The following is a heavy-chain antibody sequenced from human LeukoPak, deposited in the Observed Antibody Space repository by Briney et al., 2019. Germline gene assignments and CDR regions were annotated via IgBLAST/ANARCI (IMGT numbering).Heavy chain of an antibody. J-gene: IGHJ4*02. CDR3: ARVADTAMEYYFDY. V-gene: IGHV1-69*05. Sequence: ASVKVSCKXSRGTFSSYAISWVRQAPGQGLEWMGRIIPIFGTANYAQKFQGRVTITTDESTSTAYMELSSLRSEDTAVYYCARVADTAMEYYFDYWGQRTLVTVSS. CDR1: RGTFSSYA. CDR2: IIPIFGTA. D-gene: IGHD5-18*01.